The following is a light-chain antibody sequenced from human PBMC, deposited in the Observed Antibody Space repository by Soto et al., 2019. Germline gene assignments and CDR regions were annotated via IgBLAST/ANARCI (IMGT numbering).Light chain of an antibody. V-gene: IGKV3-11*01. CDR1: QSVTDY. J-gene: IGKJ1*01. CDR2: DVS. Sequence: EIVLTQSPATLSLSPGERGTLSCRASQSVTDYLGWYQQKPGQAPRLLVYDVSNRAPGIPARFSGGGSGTNFTLTISNLEPEDFAVYYCQQRSDWPWTFGQGPKVDIK. CDR3: QQRSDWPWT.